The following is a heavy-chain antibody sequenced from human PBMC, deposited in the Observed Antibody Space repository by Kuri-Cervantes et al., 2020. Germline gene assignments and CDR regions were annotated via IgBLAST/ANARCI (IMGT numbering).Heavy chain of an antibody. D-gene: IGHD6-13*01. V-gene: IGHV5-51*01. CDR3: ARHLDSSTWANHFDF. CDR1: GSSFTSYM. J-gene: IGHJ4*02. CDR2: IYPGDSDT. Sequence: GEVLKISCKGSGSSFTSYMNGLVRQIPGKGLGWRGIIYPGDSDTRYSPSFQGEVTISADKSISTAYLLWSRLKASDTAMYYCARHLDSSTWANHFDFWGQGTLVTVSS.